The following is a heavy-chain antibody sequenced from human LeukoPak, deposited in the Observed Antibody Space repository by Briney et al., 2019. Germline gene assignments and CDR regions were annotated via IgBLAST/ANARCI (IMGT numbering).Heavy chain of an antibody. V-gene: IGHV4-34*01. J-gene: IGHJ4*02. D-gene: IGHD2-8*02. CDR1: GFTFSSYE. CDR3: ARGSQLPVD. Sequence: GSLRLSCAASGFTFSSYEMNWVRQAPGKGLEWIGEINHSGSTNYNPSLKSRVTISVDTSKNQFSLKLSSVTAADTAMYYCARGSQLPVDWGQGTLVTVSS. CDR2: INHSGST.